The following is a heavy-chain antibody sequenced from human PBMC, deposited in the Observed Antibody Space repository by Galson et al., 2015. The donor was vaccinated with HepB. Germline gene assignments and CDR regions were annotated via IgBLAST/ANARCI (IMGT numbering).Heavy chain of an antibody. CDR1: GGSISSSNW. J-gene: IGHJ5*02. D-gene: IGHD2-15*01. V-gene: IGHV4-4*02. CDR2: IYHSGST. CDR3: ASNGGGSCYECPPNWFDP. Sequence: TLSLTCAVSGGSISSSNWWSWVRQPPGKGLEWIGEIYHSGSTNYNPSLKSRVTISVDKSKNQFSLKLSSVTAADTAVYYCASNGGGSCYECPPNWFDPWGQGTLVAVSS.